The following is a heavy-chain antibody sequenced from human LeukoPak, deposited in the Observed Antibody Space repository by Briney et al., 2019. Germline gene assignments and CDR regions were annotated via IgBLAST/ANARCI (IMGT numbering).Heavy chain of an antibody. D-gene: IGHD3-3*01. Sequence: GGSLRLSCAASGFTFSSYGMHWVRQAPGKGLEWVAVISYDGSNKYYADSAKGRFTISRDNSKNTLYLQMNSLRAEDTAVYYCASPGWAFTIQYYFDYWGQGTLVTVSS. J-gene: IGHJ4*02. V-gene: IGHV3-30*03. CDR1: GFTFSSYG. CDR2: ISYDGSNK. CDR3: ASPGWAFTIQYYFDY.